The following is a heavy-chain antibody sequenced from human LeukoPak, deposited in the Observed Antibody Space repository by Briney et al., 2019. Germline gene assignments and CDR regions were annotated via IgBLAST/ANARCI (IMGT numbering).Heavy chain of an antibody. CDR1: GFTFSNAW. J-gene: IGHJ4*02. D-gene: IGHD2-15*01. CDR2: IKSKTDGGTT. Sequence: IPGGSLRLSCAASGFTFSNAWMSWVRQAPGKGLEWVGRIKSKTDGGTTDYAAPVKGRFTISRDDSKNTLYLQMNSLKTEDTAVYYCTTGRVVAPTTLDYWGQGTLVTVSS. CDR3: TTGRVVAPTTLDY. V-gene: IGHV3-15*01.